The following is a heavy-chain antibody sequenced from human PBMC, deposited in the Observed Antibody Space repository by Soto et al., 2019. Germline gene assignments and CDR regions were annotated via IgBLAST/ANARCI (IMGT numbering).Heavy chain of an antibody. Sequence: GGSLRLSCAASGFTFSSYGMHWVRQAPGKGLEWVAVIWYDGSNKYYADSVKGRFTISRDNSKNTLYLQMNSLRAEDTAVYYCARASRIRFLERKFYYYGLDVWGQGTTVTVSS. CDR3: ARASRIRFLERKFYYYGLDV. CDR1: GFTFSSYG. CDR2: IWYDGSNK. J-gene: IGHJ6*02. V-gene: IGHV3-33*01. D-gene: IGHD3-3*01.